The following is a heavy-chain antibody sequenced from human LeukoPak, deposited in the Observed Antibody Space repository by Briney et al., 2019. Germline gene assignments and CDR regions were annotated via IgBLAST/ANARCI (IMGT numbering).Heavy chain of an antibody. J-gene: IGHJ4*02. CDR2: IYTSGST. CDR1: GGSISSGSYY. V-gene: IGHV4-61*02. D-gene: IGHD2-2*02. Sequence: PSQTLSLTCTVSGGSISSGSYYWSWIRQPAGKGLEWIGRIYTSGSTNYNPSLKSRVTISVDTSKNQFSPKLSSVTAADTAVYYCARGASLLPAAIIVYWGQGTLVTVSS. CDR3: ARGASLLPAAIIVY.